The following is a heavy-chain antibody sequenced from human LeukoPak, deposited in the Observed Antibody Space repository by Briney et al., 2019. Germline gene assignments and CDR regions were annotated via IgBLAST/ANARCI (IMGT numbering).Heavy chain of an antibody. Sequence: PGGSLRLSCAASGFTFSSYSMNWVRQAPGKGLEWVSSISSSSSYIYYADSVKGRFTISRDNAKNSLYLQMNSLRAEDTAVYYCARGIQSVDYFDYWGQGTLVTVSS. CDR3: ARGIQSVDYFDY. J-gene: IGHJ4*02. CDR2: ISSSSSYI. V-gene: IGHV3-21*01. CDR1: GFTFSSYS.